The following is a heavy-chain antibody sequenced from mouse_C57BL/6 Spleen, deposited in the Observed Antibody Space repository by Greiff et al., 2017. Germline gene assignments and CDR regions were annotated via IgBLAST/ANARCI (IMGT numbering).Heavy chain of an antibody. Sequence: QVQLQQSGAELVMPGASVKLSCKASGYTFTSYWMHWVKQRPGQGLEWIGEIDTSDSYTNYNQKFKGKSTLTVDKSSSTPHMQLISLTSEDSAVYYCARGKMYYAMDYWGQGTSVTVSS. J-gene: IGHJ4*01. CDR2: IDTSDSYT. CDR1: GYTFTSYW. V-gene: IGHV1-69*01. CDR3: ARGKMYYAMDY.